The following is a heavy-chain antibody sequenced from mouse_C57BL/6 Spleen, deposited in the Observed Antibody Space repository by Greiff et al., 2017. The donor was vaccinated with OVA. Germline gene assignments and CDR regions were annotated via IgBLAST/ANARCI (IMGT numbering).Heavy chain of an antibody. V-gene: IGHV3-6*01. CDR1: GYSITSCYY. J-gene: IGHJ3*01. Sequence: DVQLQESGPGLVKPSQSLSLTCSVTGYSITSCYYWNWIRQFPENKLEWMCYISYDGSNNYNPSLKNRIFITRDTSKNQFFLKLNSVTTEDTATYYCAKDLHYYNSSYERFAYWGQGTLVTVSA. D-gene: IGHD1-1*01. CDR3: AKDLHYYNSSYERFAY. CDR2: ISYDGSN.